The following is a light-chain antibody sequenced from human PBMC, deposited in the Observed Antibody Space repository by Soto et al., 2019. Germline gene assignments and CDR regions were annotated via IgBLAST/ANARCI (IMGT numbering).Light chain of an antibody. CDR2: GAS. CDR1: QSVSSY. V-gene: IGKV3-20*01. J-gene: IGKJ3*01. Sequence: EIVLTQSPGTLSLSPGERATLSCRASQSVSSYLAWYQQKPGQAPRLLIYGASSRATGIPDRFSGSGSGTDFPLTISGLEPEDFAVYYCQCGSSPPITFGPGTKVDIK. CDR3: QCGSSPPIT.